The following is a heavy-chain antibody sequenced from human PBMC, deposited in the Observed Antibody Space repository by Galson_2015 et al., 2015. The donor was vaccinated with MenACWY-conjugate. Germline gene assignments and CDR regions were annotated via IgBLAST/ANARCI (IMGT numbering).Heavy chain of an antibody. CDR3: ARDNNWSFDS. J-gene: IGHJ4*02. Sequence: SLRLSCAASGFTFNNYWMHGVRQPPGKGLEWISYIKADGSFSNYANSVKGRFTISTDNAKNMVYLQMDGLGDEDTAVYFCARDNNWSFDSWGQGTLVTVSS. V-gene: IGHV3-74*01. CDR1: GFTFNNYW. D-gene: IGHD1-1*01. CDR2: IKADGSFS.